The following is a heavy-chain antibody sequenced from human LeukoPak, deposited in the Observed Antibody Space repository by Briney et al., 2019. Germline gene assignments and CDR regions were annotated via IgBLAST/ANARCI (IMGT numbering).Heavy chain of an antibody. CDR2: IYYSGST. CDR1: GGSISSYY. D-gene: IGHD3-10*01. V-gene: IGHV4-59*01. CDR3: ATQKDMVRGVTR. J-gene: IGHJ4*02. Sequence: SETLSLTCTVSGGSISSYYWSWIRQPPGKGLEWIGYIYYSGSTNYNPSLKSRVTISVDTSKNQFSLKLSSVTAADTAVYYCATQKDMVRGVTRWGQGTLVTVSS.